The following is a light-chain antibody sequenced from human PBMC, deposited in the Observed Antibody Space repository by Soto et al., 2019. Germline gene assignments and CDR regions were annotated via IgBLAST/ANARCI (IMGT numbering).Light chain of an antibody. CDR2: DAS. CDR3: QQSSNWIT. CDR1: QSVSSY. J-gene: IGKJ5*01. V-gene: IGKV3-11*01. Sequence: EIVLTQSPATLSLSPGERAALSGSASQSVSSYLAWYQQKPGQAPRLLIYDASNRATGIPARFSGSGSGTDFTLTISSLETEDFAVYYCQQSSNWITFGQGTRLEI.